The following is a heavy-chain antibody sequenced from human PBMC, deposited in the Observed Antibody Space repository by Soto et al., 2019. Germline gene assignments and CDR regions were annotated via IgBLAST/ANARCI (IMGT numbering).Heavy chain of an antibody. Sequence: ASVNVYCKASGYTFTNHGISWVRQAPGQGLEWMGWVSGYNDKTKSAQKFQGRVTMTTDTSTSTAYMELRSLRSDDTAVYYCARDFYPVAYFFDYWGQGTLVTVSS. D-gene: IGHD2-21*01. CDR2: VSGYNDKT. V-gene: IGHV1-18*04. J-gene: IGHJ4*02. CDR3: ARDFYPVAYFFDY. CDR1: GYTFTNHG.